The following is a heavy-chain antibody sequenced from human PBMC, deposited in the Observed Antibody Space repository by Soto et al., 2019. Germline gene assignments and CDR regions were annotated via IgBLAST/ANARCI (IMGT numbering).Heavy chain of an antibody. CDR2: IYYSGST. CDR3: ARDIREREQQLDYYYYGLDV. CDR1: GGPISSGGYS. J-gene: IGHJ6*01. D-gene: IGHD6-13*01. V-gene: IGHV4-31*03. Sequence: SQTLSLTCTVSGGPISSGGYSWSWIRQHPGKGLEWIGYIYYSGSTYYNPSLKSRVTISVDTSKNQFSLKLSPVTAADTAVYYCARDIREREQQLDYYYYGLDVWGEGTRV.